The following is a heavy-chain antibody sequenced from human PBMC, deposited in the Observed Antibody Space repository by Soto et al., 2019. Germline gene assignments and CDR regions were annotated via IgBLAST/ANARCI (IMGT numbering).Heavy chain of an antibody. Sequence: PSETLSLTCTVSGGSIKNYYWSWIRQPPGKGLEWIGYIYYAGSTSYNPSLKRRVTMSVDTSKNQFSLKLSSVTAVATAMYYCVCVGTILGVVSSFDYWAQGTLVTVSS. J-gene: IGHJ4*02. CDR3: VCVGTILGVVSSFDY. CDR2: IYYAGST. CDR1: GGSIKNYY. V-gene: IGHV4-59*12. D-gene: IGHD3-3*01.